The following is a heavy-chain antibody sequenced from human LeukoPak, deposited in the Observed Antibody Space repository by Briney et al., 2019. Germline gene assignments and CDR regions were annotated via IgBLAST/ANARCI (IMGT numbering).Heavy chain of an antibody. CDR2: ISAYNGNT. J-gene: IGHJ6*03. V-gene: IGHV1-18*01. D-gene: IGHD2-2*01. CDR1: GYTFTSYG. CDR3: ARLVVPARYYYYYMDV. Sequence: GASVTVSCKASGYTFTSYGISWVRQAPGQGLEWMGWISAYNGNTNYAQKLQGRVTMTTDTSTSTAYMELRSLRSDDTAVYYCARLVVPARYYYYYMDVWGKGTTVTVSS.